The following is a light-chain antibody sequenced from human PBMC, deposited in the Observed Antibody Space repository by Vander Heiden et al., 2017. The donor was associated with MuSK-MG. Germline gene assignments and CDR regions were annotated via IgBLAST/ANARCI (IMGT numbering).Light chain of an antibody. CDR1: QSVKSY. CDR3: QQTYSSPHT. J-gene: IGKJ2*01. Sequence: DIQMTQSPSSLSASVEDRVTITCRISQSVKSYLNWYQQTSGKAPKLLIYGVSNLQSGVPSRFSGSGSGTDFTLTISILQPEDFATYYCQQTYSSPHTFGQGTKLDMK. V-gene: IGKV1-39*01. CDR2: GVS.